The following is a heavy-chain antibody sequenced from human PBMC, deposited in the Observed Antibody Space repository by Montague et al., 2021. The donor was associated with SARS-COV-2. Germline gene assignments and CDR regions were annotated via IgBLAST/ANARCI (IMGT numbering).Heavy chain of an antibody. CDR1: GGSISSYY. D-gene: IGHD1-20*01. CDR2: IFHSGIT. CDR3: ARTEYNWNDWFDP. Sequence: SETLSLTCSLSGGSISSYYWSWIRQSPGKGLEWIGYIFHSGITDYNPSLKSRVTIPVDMSKNQFSLQLNSVTAADSAVYYCARTEYNWNDWFDPWGQGTLVTVSS. V-gene: IGHV4-59*13. J-gene: IGHJ5*02.